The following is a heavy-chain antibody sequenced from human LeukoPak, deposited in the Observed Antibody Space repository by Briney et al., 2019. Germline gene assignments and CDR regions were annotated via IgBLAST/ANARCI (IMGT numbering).Heavy chain of an antibody. CDR1: GVSISSYY. V-gene: IGHV4-59*08. CDR2: IYYSGST. CDR3: ARHPLSGRYFLDY. D-gene: IGHD3-9*01. J-gene: IGHJ4*02. Sequence: SETLSLTCTVSGVSISSYYWSWIRQPPGKGLEWIGYIYYSGSTNYNPSLKSRVTISVDTSKNQFSLKLSSVTAADTAVYYCARHPLSGRYFLDYWGQGTLVTVSS.